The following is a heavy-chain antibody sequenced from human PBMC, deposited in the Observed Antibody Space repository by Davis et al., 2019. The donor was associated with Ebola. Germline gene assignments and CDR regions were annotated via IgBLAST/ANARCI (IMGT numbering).Heavy chain of an antibody. Sequence: ASVKVSCKASGGTFSSYAISWVRQAAGQGLEWMGWMNPDSGNTGYAQKFQGRVTMTRDTSISTAYMELSSLRSEDTAVYYCARGEGSGCGYWGQGTLVTVSS. V-gene: IGHV1-8*02. D-gene: IGHD6-19*01. CDR3: ARGEGSGCGY. J-gene: IGHJ4*02. CDR1: GGTFSSYA. CDR2: MNPDSGNT.